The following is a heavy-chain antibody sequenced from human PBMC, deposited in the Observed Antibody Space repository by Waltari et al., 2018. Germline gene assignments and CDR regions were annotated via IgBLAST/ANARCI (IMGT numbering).Heavy chain of an antibody. V-gene: IGHV4-4*02. CDR2: DHRSGRT. CDR3: ARDRGRGLYLDS. J-gene: IGHJ4*02. CDR1: GDSSGTHYF. Sequence: QLPLQQSGPGLVKTSETLSLTRAISGDSSGTHYFWSWVRQSPGKGLEWIGQDHRSGRTNYSPPLASRVTMSVDTSNNQFSLKVTSATAADTAIYYCARDRGRGLYLDSWGQGILVTVSP. D-gene: IGHD2-15*01.